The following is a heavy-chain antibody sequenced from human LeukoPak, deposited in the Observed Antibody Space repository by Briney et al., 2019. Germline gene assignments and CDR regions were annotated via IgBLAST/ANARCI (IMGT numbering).Heavy chain of an antibody. D-gene: IGHD3-10*01. V-gene: IGHV4-59*01. Sequence: TSETLSLTCTVSGGSISSYYWSWIRQPPGKGLEWIGYIYSSGSTNYNPSLKSRVTILVDTSKNQFSLKLSSVTAADTAVYYCARAFGSGYFDYWGQGTLVTVSS. CDR1: GGSISSYY. CDR2: IYSSGST. J-gene: IGHJ4*02. CDR3: ARAFGSGYFDY.